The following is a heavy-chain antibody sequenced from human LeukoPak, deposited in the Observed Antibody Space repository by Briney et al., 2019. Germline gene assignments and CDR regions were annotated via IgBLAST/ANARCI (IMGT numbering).Heavy chain of an antibody. CDR2: INPNSGGT. Sequence: ASVKVSCKASGYTFTGYYMHWVRQAPGQGLEWMGWINPNSGGTNYAQKFQGRVPMTRDTSISTAYMVLSRLRSDDTAVYYCARPRRDGYYFDYWGQGTLVTVSS. V-gene: IGHV1-2*02. CDR1: GYTFTGYY. J-gene: IGHJ4*02. D-gene: IGHD5-24*01. CDR3: ARPRRDGYYFDY.